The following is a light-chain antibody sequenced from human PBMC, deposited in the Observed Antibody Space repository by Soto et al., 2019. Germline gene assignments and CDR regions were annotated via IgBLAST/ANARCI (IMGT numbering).Light chain of an antibody. V-gene: IGLV2-14*03. CDR3: CSYTSSSTPWV. CDR2: DVS. J-gene: IGLJ1*01. Sequence: QSALTQPASVSGSPGQSITISCTGTSSDVGGYNYVSWYQQHPGKAPKLMIYDVSDRPSGVSNRFSPSKSGNTASLTVSGLQAEDEADYYCCSYTSSSTPWVFGTGTKVTVL. CDR1: SSDVGGYNY.